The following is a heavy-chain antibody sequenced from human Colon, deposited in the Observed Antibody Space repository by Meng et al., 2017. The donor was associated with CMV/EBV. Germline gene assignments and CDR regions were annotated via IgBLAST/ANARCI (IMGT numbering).Heavy chain of an antibody. CDR3: ARASGSHPPFDH. CDR2: TRNKANSYTT. D-gene: IGHD1-26*01. J-gene: IGHJ4*02. V-gene: IGHV3-72*01. Sequence: GGSLRLSCVVSGFTFSDHYMDWVRQAPGKGLEWVGRTRNKANSYTTEYAASVEGRFSISRDDSKNSLYLQMNSLKIEDTAVYYCARASGSHPPFDHWGRGTLVTVSS. CDR1: GFTFSDHY.